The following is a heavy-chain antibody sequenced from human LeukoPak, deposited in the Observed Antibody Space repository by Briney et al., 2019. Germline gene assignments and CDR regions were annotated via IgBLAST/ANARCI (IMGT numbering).Heavy chain of an antibody. CDR3: AKLGQGYGDFVDACDI. J-gene: IGHJ3*02. D-gene: IGHD4-17*01. Sequence: GGSLRLSCAASGFTFSSYAMSWVRQAPGKGLEWVSAISGSGGSTYYADSVKGRFTISRDNSKNTLYLQMNSLRAEDTAVYYCAKLGQGYGDFVDACDIWGQGTMVTVSS. CDR1: GFTFSSYA. V-gene: IGHV3-23*01. CDR2: ISGSGGST.